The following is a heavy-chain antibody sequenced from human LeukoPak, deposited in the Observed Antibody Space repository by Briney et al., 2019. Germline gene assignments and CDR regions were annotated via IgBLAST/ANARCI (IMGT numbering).Heavy chain of an antibody. CDR3: AKDSCCDIWGAFDI. D-gene: IGHD2-15*01. CDR2: IKQDGSEK. CDR1: GFTFSSYW. Sequence: GGSLRLSCAASGFTFSSYWMSWVRQAPGKGLEWVANIKQDGSEKYYVDSVKGRFTISRDNAKNSLYLQMNSLRAEDTAVYYCAKDSCCDIWGAFDIWGQGTMVTVSS. V-gene: IGHV3-7*01. J-gene: IGHJ3*02.